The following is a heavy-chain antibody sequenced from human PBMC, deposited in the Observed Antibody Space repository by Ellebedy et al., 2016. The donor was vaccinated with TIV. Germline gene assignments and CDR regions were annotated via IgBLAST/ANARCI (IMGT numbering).Heavy chain of an antibody. CDR1: GFTFTNYA. D-gene: IGHD5-12*01. Sequence: GESLKISCAASGFTFTNYAMHWVRQAPGKGLEWVAIISYDGSNQYYAGSVRGRFTISRENSKNTLFLQMTSLRIEDTAMYYCAVQGYDYWGQGTLVTVSS. CDR3: AVQGYDY. CDR2: ISYDGSNQ. J-gene: IGHJ4*02. V-gene: IGHV3-30*04.